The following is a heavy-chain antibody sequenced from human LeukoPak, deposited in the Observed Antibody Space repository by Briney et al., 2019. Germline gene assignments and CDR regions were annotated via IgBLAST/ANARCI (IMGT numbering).Heavy chain of an antibody. CDR1: DTVNHYH. CDR2: VHTTSGNT. Sequence: PSETLSLTCSVDTVNHYHWNWVRQSAGTGLEWIGRVHTTSGNTFANPSLWGRVTVSIDTTKNEFLLQLTSMTAADTAVYHCARELRNIGEYYFDYWGQRVPVTVSS. D-gene: IGHD1-14*01. J-gene: IGHJ4*02. CDR3: ARELRNIGEYYFDY. V-gene: IGHV4-4*07.